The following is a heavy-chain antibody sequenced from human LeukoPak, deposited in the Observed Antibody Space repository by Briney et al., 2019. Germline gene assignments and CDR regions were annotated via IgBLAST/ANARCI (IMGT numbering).Heavy chain of an antibody. CDR1: GFSLRTSGLG. CDR2: IYWNDDK. Sequence: SGPTLVKPTQTLTLTCTFSGFSLRTSGLGVGWIRQPPGKALEWLALIYWNDDKRYSPSLKSGLTITKATSKNQVVLTMTNMDPVDTATYFCAHRKHSLYSFDYWGQGTLVTVSS. V-gene: IGHV2-5*01. D-gene: IGHD2-21*01. CDR3: AHRKHSLYSFDY. J-gene: IGHJ4*02.